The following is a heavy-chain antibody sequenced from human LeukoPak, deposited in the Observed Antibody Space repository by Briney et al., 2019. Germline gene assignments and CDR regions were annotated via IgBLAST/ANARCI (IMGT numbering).Heavy chain of an antibody. CDR2: IYHSGST. CDR3: ARDWLRSWSRVDN. V-gene: IGHV4-38-2*02. Sequence: SETLSLTCTVSGYSISSGYYWGWIRQPPGKGLEWIGSIYHSGSTYYNPSLKSRVTISVDTSKNQFSLKLSSVTAADTAVYYCARDWLRSWSRVDNWGQGTLVTASS. CDR1: GYSISSGYY. J-gene: IGHJ4*02. D-gene: IGHD6-13*01.